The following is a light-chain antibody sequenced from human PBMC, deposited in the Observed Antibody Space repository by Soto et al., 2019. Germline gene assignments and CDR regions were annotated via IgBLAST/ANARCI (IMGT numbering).Light chain of an antibody. V-gene: IGKV3-15*01. CDR1: QSVSSN. CDR2: DAS. CDR3: LQYNNWPWT. Sequence: EIVMTQSPATLSVSPGERATLSCRASQSVSSNLAWYQQKPGQAPRLLIYDASTRATGFPARFSGSGSGTEFTLSFSSLQSEDFAVYYCLQYNNWPWTFGQGTKVEIK. J-gene: IGKJ1*01.